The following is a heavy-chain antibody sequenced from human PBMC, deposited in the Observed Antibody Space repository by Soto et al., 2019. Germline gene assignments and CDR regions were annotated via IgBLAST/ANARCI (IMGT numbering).Heavy chain of an antibody. D-gene: IGHD3-9*01. CDR1: EFTFSNYA. CDR3: AKDPYYDILTGYLGIDY. Sequence: TGGSLRLSCAASEFTFSNYAMSWVRQAPGKGLEWVSAISYGGGTTYYADSVKGRFTISRDNSKNTLYLQMNSLRAEDTAVYYCAKDPYYDILTGYLGIDYWGQGTLVTVSS. CDR2: ISYGGGTT. J-gene: IGHJ4*02. V-gene: IGHV3-23*01.